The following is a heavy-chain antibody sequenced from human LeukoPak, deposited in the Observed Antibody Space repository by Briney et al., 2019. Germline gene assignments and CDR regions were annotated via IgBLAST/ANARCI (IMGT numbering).Heavy chain of an antibody. CDR2: ISYDGSNK. Sequence: PGGSLRLSCAASGFTFSSYGMHWVRQAPGKGLEWVAVISYDGSNKYYADSVKGRFTISRDNSKNTPYLQMNSLRAEDTAVYYCAKDLDTAMSNYFDYWGQGTLVTVSS. CDR3: AKDLDTAMSNYFDY. CDR1: GFTFSSYG. J-gene: IGHJ4*02. D-gene: IGHD5-18*01. V-gene: IGHV3-30*18.